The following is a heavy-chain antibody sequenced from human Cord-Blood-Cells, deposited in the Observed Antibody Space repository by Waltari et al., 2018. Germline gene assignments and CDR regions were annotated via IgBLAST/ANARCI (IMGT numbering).Heavy chain of an antibody. CDR3: ARRKPYSSGWYAFDI. V-gene: IGHV4-34*01. CDR1: GGSFSGYY. D-gene: IGHD6-19*01. Sequence: QVQLQQWGAGLLKPSETLSLTCAVYGGSFSGYYWCWIRRPPGKGLEWIGEINHSGSTNYNPSLKSRVTISVDTSKNQFSLKLSSVTAADTAVYYCARRKPYSSGWYAFDIWGQGTMVTVSS. J-gene: IGHJ3*02. CDR2: INHSGST.